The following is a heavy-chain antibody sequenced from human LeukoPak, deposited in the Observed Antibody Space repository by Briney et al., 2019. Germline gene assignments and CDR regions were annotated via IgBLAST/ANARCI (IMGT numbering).Heavy chain of an antibody. V-gene: IGHV1-69*13. Sequence: SVEVSCKASGGTFSSTTINWVRQAPGQGLEWMGGITPIFRTPNYAQKFQRRVTITAVESMSTAYMELSSLRSEDRAVYYCARGWLAETTVVTPYNYWGQGTLVTVSS. D-gene: IGHD2-21*02. CDR1: GGTFSSTT. J-gene: IGHJ4*02. CDR2: ITPIFRTP. CDR3: ARGWLAETTVVTPYNY.